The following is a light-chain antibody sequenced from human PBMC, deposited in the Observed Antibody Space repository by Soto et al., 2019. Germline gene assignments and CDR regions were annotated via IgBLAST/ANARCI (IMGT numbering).Light chain of an antibody. J-gene: IGKJ5*01. CDR3: QQYNNWPPIT. Sequence: EIVMTQSPGTLSVSPGERATLTCRASQSVSRSLAWYQQKPDQAPRLLIYAASTRATGIPARFSGSGSGTEFTLTISSLQSEDFAVYYCQQYNNWPPITFGQGTRLEIK. CDR2: AAS. V-gene: IGKV3-15*01. CDR1: QSVSRS.